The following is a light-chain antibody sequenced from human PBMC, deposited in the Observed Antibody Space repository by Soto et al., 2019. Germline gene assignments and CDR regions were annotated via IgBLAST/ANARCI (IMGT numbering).Light chain of an antibody. CDR2: AAS. CDR1: QGISNS. CDR3: QRYSRGST. V-gene: IGKV1-27*01. Sequence: DIQMTQSPSSLSASVGDRVTITCRASQGISNSLAWYQQKPWKVSTLLITAASTLHFGVPSQFRGSGSGTDFTPNISSLQPEDAATYYCQRYSRGSTFGPGTKVDI. J-gene: IGKJ1*01.